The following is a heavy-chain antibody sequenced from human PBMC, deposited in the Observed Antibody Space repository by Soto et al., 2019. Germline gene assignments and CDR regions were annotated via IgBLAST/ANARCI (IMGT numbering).Heavy chain of an antibody. V-gene: IGHV4-39*01. CDR2: IYYSGST. Sequence: SETLSLTCTVSGGSISSSSYYWGWIRQPPGKGLEWIGSIYYSGSTYYNPSLKSRVTISVDTSKNQFSLKLSSVTAADTAVYYCASVLPPEFWSGLSYYYYGMDVWGQGTTVTVSS. D-gene: IGHD3-3*01. J-gene: IGHJ6*02. CDR3: ASVLPPEFWSGLSYYYYGMDV. CDR1: GGSISSSSYY.